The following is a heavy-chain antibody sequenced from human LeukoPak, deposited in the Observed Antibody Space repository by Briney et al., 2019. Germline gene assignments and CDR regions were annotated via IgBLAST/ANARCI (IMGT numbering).Heavy chain of an antibody. CDR1: GFTFSSYT. CDR2: ISASGGST. J-gene: IGHJ4*02. D-gene: IGHD2/OR15-2a*01. Sequence: PGGSLRLSCAASGFTFSSYTMNCVRQAPGKGLDWVSTISASGGSTYYADSVQGRFTISRDNSKNTLNLHMNSLSAEDTALYYCAKGSPTTSDFWGQGTLVTVSS. CDR3: AKGSPTTSDF. V-gene: IGHV3-23*01.